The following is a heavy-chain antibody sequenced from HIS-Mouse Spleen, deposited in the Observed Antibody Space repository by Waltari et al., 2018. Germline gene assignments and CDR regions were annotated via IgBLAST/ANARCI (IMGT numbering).Heavy chain of an antibody. D-gene: IGHD5-18*01. CDR3: ARIGSHRLGYSYGYWFDP. V-gene: IGHV1-8*01. Sequence: QVQLVQSGAEVKKPGASVKVSCKASGYTFTSYDINWVRQATGQGLEWMGRMNPKSGKQGYAKKFQGRVTMTRNTSISTAYMELSSLRSEDTAVYYCARIGSHRLGYSYGYWFDPWGQGTLVTVSS. CDR1: GYTFTSYD. J-gene: IGHJ5*02. CDR2: MNPKSGKQ.